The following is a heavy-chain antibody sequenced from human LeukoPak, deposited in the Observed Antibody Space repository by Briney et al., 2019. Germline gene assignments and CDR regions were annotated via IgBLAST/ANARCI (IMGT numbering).Heavy chain of an antibody. Sequence: GGSLRLSCAASGFTFSNSWMTWVRQAPKKGLEWVASINEDGGEIHYVDSVKGRFTISRDNAKNSLYLQMNSLTAEDTAVYYCAKDSIYCTNGVCWCPDYWGQGTLVTVSS. CDR2: INEDGGEI. D-gene: IGHD2-8*01. V-gene: IGHV3-7*01. CDR1: GFTFSNSW. J-gene: IGHJ4*02. CDR3: AKDSIYCTNGVCWCPDY.